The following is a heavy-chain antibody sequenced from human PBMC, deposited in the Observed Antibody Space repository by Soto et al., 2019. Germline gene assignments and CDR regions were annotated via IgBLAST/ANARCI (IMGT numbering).Heavy chain of an antibody. J-gene: IGHJ6*02. CDR2: IIPIFGTE. D-gene: IGHD2-2*01. Sequence: QVQLVQSGAEVKKPGSSVKVSCTVSGGTFSSHSINWVRQAPGQGPEWMGGIIPIFGTENYAQKFQGRVTITADESTSTAYMELSSLTSEDTALYYCSTSVYCSTTRCYYSYGLDVWGQGTTVIVSS. V-gene: IGHV1-69*01. CDR3: STSVYCSTTRCYYSYGLDV. CDR1: GGTFSSHS.